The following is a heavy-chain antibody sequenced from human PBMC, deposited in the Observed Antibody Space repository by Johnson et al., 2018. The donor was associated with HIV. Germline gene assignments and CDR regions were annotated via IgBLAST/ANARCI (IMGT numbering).Heavy chain of an antibody. CDR1: AFNFNTYG. D-gene: IGHD2-2*01. CDR3: AKARGGYCSSTSCFAFDI. J-gene: IGHJ3*02. CDR2: IRYDGSNK. V-gene: IGHV3-30*02. Sequence: QVQLVESGGGVVQPGGSLRLSCAASAFNFNTYGMDWVRQAPGKGLEWVAFIRYDGSNKYYADSVKGRFTISRDNSKNTLYLQMNSLRAEDTAVYYCAKARGGYCSSTSCFAFDIWGQGTMVTVSS.